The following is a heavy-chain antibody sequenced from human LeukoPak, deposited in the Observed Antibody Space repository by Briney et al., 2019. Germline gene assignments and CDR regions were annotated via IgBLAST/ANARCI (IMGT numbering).Heavy chain of an antibody. CDR1: GFTFDDYA. CDR2: VSSNTGTI. Sequence: PGGSLSLSCAAYGFTFDDYAMHWVRQAPGMGLEWVSGVSSNTGTIGYADSVKGRFTIPRDNAKNSLYLQMNSPRTEDTALYYCAQGDHSSVLYPSGYCYGMDVWGQGTTVTVSS. V-gene: IGHV3-9*01. D-gene: IGHD6-19*01. CDR3: AQGDHSSVLYPSGYCYGMDV. J-gene: IGHJ6*02.